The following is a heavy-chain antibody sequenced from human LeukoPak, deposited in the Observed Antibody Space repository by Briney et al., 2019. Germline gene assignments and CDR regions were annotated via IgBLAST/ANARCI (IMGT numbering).Heavy chain of an antibody. J-gene: IGHJ4*02. Sequence: GGSLRLSCAASGFTFSDYYMSWIRQAPGKGLEWVSYISSSGSTIYYADSVKGRFTMSRDNAKNSLSLQMSSLRAEDTAVYYCARLSYCGGDCYSGYFDYWGQGILVTVSS. V-gene: IGHV3-11*04. D-gene: IGHD2-21*01. CDR2: ISSSGSTI. CDR1: GFTFSDYY. CDR3: ARLSYCGGDCYSGYFDY.